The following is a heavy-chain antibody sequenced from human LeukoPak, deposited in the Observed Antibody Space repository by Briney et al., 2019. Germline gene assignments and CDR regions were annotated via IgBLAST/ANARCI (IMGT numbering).Heavy chain of an antibody. Sequence: PGGSLRLSCAASGFTFGSSAMTWVRQAPGKGLEWVSTITASGGSTYYADSVKGRSTISRDNSNNTLYLQMNSLRPEDTAIYYCAKDRGSFLDYWGQGTLVTVSS. CDR1: GFTFGSSA. V-gene: IGHV3-23*01. D-gene: IGHD2/OR15-2a*01. J-gene: IGHJ4*02. CDR3: AKDRGSFLDY. CDR2: ITASGGST.